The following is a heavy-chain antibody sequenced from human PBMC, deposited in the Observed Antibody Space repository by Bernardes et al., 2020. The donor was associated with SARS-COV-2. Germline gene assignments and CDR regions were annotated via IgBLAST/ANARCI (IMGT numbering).Heavy chain of an antibody. CDR2: TYYRSKWYY. D-gene: IGHD4-17*01. CDR1: GDSFSSNSVA. CDR3: ARGRTRLDV. V-gene: IGHV6-1*01. J-gene: IGHJ3*01. Sequence: QNPSLTFVISGDSFSSNSVAWNLLRQSPSRGLEWLGRTYYRSKWYYDYALSVKSRIAINPDTSKNQFSLQLNSVTPEDTAVYYCARGRTRLDVWGQGTMVTVSS.